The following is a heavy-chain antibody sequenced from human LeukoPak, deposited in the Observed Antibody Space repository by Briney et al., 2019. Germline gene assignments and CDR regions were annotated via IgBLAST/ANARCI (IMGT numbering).Heavy chain of an antibody. CDR2: ISGSGGST. CDR3: AKVRGSSWYERDFDY. D-gene: IGHD6-13*01. J-gene: IGHJ4*02. V-gene: IGHV3-23*01. CDR1: VLTFSSYA. Sequence: GGSLRLSCAASVLTFSSYAMNWVRPAPGKGLEWVSAISGSGGSTYYADSVKGRFTISRDNSKNTLYLQMNSLRAEDTAVYYCAKVRGSSWYERDFDYWGQGTLVTVSS.